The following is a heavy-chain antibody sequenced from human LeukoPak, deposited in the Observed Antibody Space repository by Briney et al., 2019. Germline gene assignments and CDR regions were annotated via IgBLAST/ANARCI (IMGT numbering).Heavy chain of an antibody. CDR3: ARDYGGNPGFFDS. V-gene: IGHV4-59*01. CDR2: IYYIGSS. CDR1: GDSINSYY. J-gene: IGHJ4*02. D-gene: IGHD4-23*01. Sequence: PSETLSLTCTVSGDSINSYYWSWIRQPPGKGLEWIGSIYYIGSSNYNPSLKSRVTISVDTSRNQFSLKVNSVTAADTAVYYCARDYGGNPGFFDSWGQGTLVTVSS.